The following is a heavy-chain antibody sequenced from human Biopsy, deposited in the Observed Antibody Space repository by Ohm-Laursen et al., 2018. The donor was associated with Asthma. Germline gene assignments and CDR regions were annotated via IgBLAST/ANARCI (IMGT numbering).Heavy chain of an antibody. CDR2: IYYSGRT. J-gene: IGHJ2*01. Sequence: GTLSLTCIVSGDAVSTSGSYWGWIRQSPGKGLEWIGSIYYSGRTYYNPSLESRVTISADTSKNHFSLKVTSVTAADTAVYYCARDVSSSSYWYFDLWGRGDLVTVSS. D-gene: IGHD6-6*01. CDR3: ARDVSSSSYWYFDL. CDR1: GDAVSTSGSY. V-gene: IGHV4-39*02.